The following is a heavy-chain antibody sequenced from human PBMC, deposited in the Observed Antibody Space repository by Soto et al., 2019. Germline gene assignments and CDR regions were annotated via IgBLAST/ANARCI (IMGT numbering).Heavy chain of an antibody. Sequence: SVKVSCKASGYTFTGYYMHWVRQAPGQGLEWMGWINPNSGGTNYAQKFQGRVTMTRDTSISTAYMELSRLRSDDTAVYYCARDRGSGSYHWFDPWGQGTLVTVSS. J-gene: IGHJ5*02. D-gene: IGHD3-10*01. CDR3: ARDRGSGSYHWFDP. CDR1: GYTFTGYY. CDR2: INPNSGGT. V-gene: IGHV1-2*02.